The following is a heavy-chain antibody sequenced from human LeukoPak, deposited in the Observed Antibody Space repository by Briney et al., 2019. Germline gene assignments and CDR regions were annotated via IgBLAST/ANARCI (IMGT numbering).Heavy chain of an antibody. CDR2: VYSTGTT. V-gene: IGHV4-31*03. CDR1: GDSVSSGGYY. Sequence: SETLSLTCTISGDSVSSGGYYWNWIRQRPGKGLEWIGYVYSTGTTKFNPSFKSRVTMSSDMSKKQVSLNLNFVTAADTAKYYCARACGGDSSCFDAFGIWGQGTMVLVSS. J-gene: IGHJ3*02. D-gene: IGHD2-21*01. CDR3: ARACGGDSSCFDAFGI.